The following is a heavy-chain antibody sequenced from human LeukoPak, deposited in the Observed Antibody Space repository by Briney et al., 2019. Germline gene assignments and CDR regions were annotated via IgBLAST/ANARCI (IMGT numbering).Heavy chain of an antibody. CDR1: GYTFPSYF. CDR3: ARTAARRFDY. D-gene: IGHD6-6*01. CDR2: INPTGGST. V-gene: IGHV1-46*01. Sequence: ASVKVSCKASGYTFPSYFMHWVRQAPGQGLEWMGIINPTGGSTTYAQKFQGRVTMTRDTSTSTVYMELSSLRSDDTAVYYCARTAARRFDYWGQGTLATVSS. J-gene: IGHJ4*02.